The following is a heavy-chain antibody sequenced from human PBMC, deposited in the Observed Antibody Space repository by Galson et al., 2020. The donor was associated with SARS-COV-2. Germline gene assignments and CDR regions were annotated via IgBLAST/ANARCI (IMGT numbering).Heavy chain of an antibody. CDR1: GGTFSSSD. J-gene: IGHJ4*02. V-gene: IGHV1-69*13. Sequence: SVKVSCKASGGTFSSSDVNWVRQAPGQGLEWLGGFIHVFHTATYAQKFTGRVKITADEPTTTAYMELTSLRSDDTAVYFCVRGEVQTLDYWGQGTLVTVSS. D-gene: IGHD1-1*01. CDR3: VRGEVQTLDY. CDR2: FIHVFHTA.